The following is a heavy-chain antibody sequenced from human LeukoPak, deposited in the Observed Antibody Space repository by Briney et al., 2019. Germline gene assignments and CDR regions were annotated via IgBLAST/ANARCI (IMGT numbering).Heavy chain of an antibody. CDR3: NLWFGELLGEDY. CDR2: INHSGST. CDR1: GGSISSYY. D-gene: IGHD3-10*01. V-gene: IGHV4-34*01. Sequence: SETLSLTCTVSGGSISSYYWSWIRQPPGKGLEWIGEINHSGSTNYNPSLKSRVTISVDTSKNQFSLKLSSVTAADTAVYYCNLWFGELLGEDYWGQGTLVTVSS. J-gene: IGHJ4*02.